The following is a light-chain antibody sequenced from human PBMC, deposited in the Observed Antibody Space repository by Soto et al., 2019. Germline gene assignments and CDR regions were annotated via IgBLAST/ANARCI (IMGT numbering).Light chain of an antibody. J-gene: IGKJ1*01. CDR3: LQDYNYPRT. Sequence: AIQMTQSPSSLSASVGDRVTITCRASQGIRNDLGWYQQKPGKVPKLLIYGASSLQSGVPSRFSGSGSGTDFTLTISSLQPEDFATYFCLQDYNYPRTFGPGTKVDIK. V-gene: IGKV1-6*01. CDR1: QGIRND. CDR2: GAS.